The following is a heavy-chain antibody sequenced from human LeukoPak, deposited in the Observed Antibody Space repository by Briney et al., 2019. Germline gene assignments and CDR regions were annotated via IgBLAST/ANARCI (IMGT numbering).Heavy chain of an antibody. J-gene: IGHJ4*02. D-gene: IGHD2-21*02. CDR2: IYYSGST. V-gene: IGHV4-39*01. CDR1: GGSISSSSYY. Sequence: PSETLSLTCTVSGGSISSSSYYWGWIRQPPGKGLEWIGSIYYSGSTYYNPSLKSRVTISVDTPKNQFSLKLSSVTAADTAVYYCAGLLMRGDRFDYWGQGTLVTVSS. CDR3: AGLLMRGDRFDY.